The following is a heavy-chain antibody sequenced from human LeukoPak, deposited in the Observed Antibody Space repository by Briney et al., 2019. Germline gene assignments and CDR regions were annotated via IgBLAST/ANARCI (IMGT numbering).Heavy chain of an antibody. CDR3: ATQFRFLEWFYDY. V-gene: IGHV1-69*04. J-gene: IGHJ4*02. CDR1: GRTFSSYA. D-gene: IGHD3-3*01. Sequence: ASVKVSCKASGRTFSSYAIIWVRQAPAQGLECMGRIIPILGIANYAQKFQGSVTVNADKSTSTAYMELRNLRSEDTAVYYCATQFRFLEWFYDYWGQGTLVTVSS. CDR2: IIPILGIA.